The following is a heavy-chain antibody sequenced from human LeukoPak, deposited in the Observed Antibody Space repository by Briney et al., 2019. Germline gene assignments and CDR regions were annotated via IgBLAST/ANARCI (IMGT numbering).Heavy chain of an antibody. J-gene: IGHJ3*02. CDR1: GYTSTSYG. D-gene: IGHD2-21*02. V-gene: IGHV1-18*01. Sequence: ASVKVSCKASGYTSTSYGISWVRQAPGQGLEWMGWISAYNGNTNYAQKLQGRVTMTTDTSTSTAYMELRSLRSDDTAVYYCARYCGGDCYDAFDIWGQGTMVTVSS. CDR3: ARYCGGDCYDAFDI. CDR2: ISAYNGNT.